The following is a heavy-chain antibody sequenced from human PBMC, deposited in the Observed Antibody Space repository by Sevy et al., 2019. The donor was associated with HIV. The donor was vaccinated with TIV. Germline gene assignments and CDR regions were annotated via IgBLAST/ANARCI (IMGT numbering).Heavy chain of an antibody. J-gene: IGHJ4*02. CDR2: ISYDGRNE. CDR1: GFSFRRYA. CDR3: ARDGGGDYFDY. D-gene: IGHD3-10*01. V-gene: IGHV3-30*04. Sequence: GGSLRLSCEAAGFSFRRYAMHCVRQAPGKGLEWLTVISYDGRNEYYVDSVKVRFTIPRDNSKNSLYLQRNSLRPEDTALYDSARDGGGDYFDYWGQGTLVTVSS.